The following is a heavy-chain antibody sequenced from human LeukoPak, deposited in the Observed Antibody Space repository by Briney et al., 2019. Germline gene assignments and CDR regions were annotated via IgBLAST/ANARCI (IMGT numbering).Heavy chain of an antibody. J-gene: IGHJ6*03. CDR3: ARVSGSYYLAYYYYYMDV. Sequence: SETLSLTCTVSGGSISSYYWSWIRQPAGKGLEWIGRIYTSGSTNYNPSLKSRVTMSVDTSKNQFSLKLSSVTAADTAVYYCARVSGSYYLAYYYYYMDVWGKGTTVTVSS. V-gene: IGHV4-4*07. CDR1: GGSISSYY. D-gene: IGHD1-26*01. CDR2: IYTSGST.